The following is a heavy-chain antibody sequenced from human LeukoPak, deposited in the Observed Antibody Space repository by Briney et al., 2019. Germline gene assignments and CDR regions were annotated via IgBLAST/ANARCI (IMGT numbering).Heavy chain of an antibody. V-gene: IGHV3-23*01. J-gene: IGHJ5*02. CDR2: ISGSGDNT. CDR1: GFTFDDYA. Sequence: PGGSLRLSCAAYGFTFDDYAMHWVRQAPGKGLEWVSGISGSGDNTYYADSVKGRFTISRDNSKNTLYLHVNSLRPEDTAVYYCAKSSGWFDPWGQGTLVTVSS. CDR3: AKSSGWFDP.